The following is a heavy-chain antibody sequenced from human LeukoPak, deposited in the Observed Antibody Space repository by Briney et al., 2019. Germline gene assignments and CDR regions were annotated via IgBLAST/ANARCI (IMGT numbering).Heavy chain of an antibody. D-gene: IGHD6-19*01. Sequence: PSETLSLTCTVSGGSISSYYWSWIRQPAGKGLEWIGRIYTSGSTNYNPSLKSRVTMSVDTSKNQFSLKLSSVTAADTAVYYCAREISPSSGWSNWFDPWGQGTLVTVSS. CDR2: IYTSGST. V-gene: IGHV4-4*07. CDR3: AREISPSSGWSNWFDP. J-gene: IGHJ5*02. CDR1: GGSISSYY.